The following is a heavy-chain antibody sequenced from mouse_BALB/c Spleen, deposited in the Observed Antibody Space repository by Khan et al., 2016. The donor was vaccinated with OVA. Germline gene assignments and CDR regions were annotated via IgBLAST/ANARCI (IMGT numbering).Heavy chain of an antibody. Sequence: VQLQQSGPELMKPGASVKISCKASGYSFTSYYIHWVKESHGKSLEWIGYIDPFSGGTTYNQKFKGKATLTVDKSSSTAYIQLSNLTSDDSAVYYCTRHGYVAWFTYGGQGTLVTVSA. CDR3: TRHGYVAWFTY. CDR1: GYSFTSYY. V-gene: IGHV1S135*01. D-gene: IGHD2-2*01. J-gene: IGHJ3*01. CDR2: IDPFSGGT.